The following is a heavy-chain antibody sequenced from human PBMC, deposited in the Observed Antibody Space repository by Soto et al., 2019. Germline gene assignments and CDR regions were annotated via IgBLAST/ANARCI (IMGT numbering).Heavy chain of an antibody. V-gene: IGHV2-5*01. D-gene: IGHD5-12*01. Sequence: SGPTLVNPTQTLTLTCTFSGFSLSTSGVGVGWIRQPPGKALEWLALIYWNDDKRYSPSLKSRLTITKDTSKNQVVLTMTNMDPVDTATYYCAHSGSEWLYYYYYGMDVWGQGTTVTVSS. CDR1: GFSLSTSGVG. J-gene: IGHJ6*02. CDR3: AHSGSEWLYYYYYGMDV. CDR2: IYWNDDK.